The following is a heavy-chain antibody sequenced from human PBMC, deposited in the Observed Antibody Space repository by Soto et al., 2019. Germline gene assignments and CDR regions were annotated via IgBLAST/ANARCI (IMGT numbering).Heavy chain of an antibody. CDR2: ISGYNGNI. J-gene: IGHJ5*02. Sequence: QVQLVQSGAEVKKPGASVKVSCKASGYTFTSYGISWVRQAPGQGLEWMGWISGYNGNINYAQNLQGRVTMTTDTSTSTAYMELRSLRSDDTAVYYCARDGRLGATYNWFDPWGQGILVTVSS. V-gene: IGHV1-18*01. CDR3: ARDGRLGATYNWFDP. D-gene: IGHD1-26*01. CDR1: GYTFTSYG.